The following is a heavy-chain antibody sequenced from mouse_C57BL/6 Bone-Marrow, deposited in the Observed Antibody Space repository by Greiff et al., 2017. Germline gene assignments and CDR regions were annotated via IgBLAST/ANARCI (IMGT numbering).Heavy chain of an antibody. J-gene: IGHJ4*01. V-gene: IGHV1-82*01. CDR2: IYPGDGDT. D-gene: IGHD1-1*01. CDR1: GYAFSSSW. Sequence: QVQLQQSGPELVKPGASVKISCKASGYAFSSSWMNWVKQRPGKGLEWIGRIYPGDGDTNYNGKFKGKATLTADKSSSTAYMQLSSLTSEDSAVYFCAHIYYDGSSYLYDYAMDYWGQGTSVTVSS. CDR3: AHIYYDGSSYLYDYAMDY.